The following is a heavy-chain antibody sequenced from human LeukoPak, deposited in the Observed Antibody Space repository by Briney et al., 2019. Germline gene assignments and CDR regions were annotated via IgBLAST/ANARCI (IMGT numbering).Heavy chain of an antibody. V-gene: IGHV3-23*01. CDR2: ISGSGGST. Sequence: GGSLTLSCAASGFTFRSYAMSWVRQAPGKGLEWVSAISGSGGSTYYADSVKGRFTISRDSSKNTLYLQMNSLRAEDTTVYYCAKAKDTAMGDFDYSGQGTLVTVSS. D-gene: IGHD5-18*01. CDR1: GFTFRSYA. J-gene: IGHJ4*01. CDR3: AKAKDTAMGDFDY.